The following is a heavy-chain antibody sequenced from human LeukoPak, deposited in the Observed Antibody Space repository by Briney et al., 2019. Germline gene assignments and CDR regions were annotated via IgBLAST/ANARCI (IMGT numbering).Heavy chain of an antibody. Sequence: PSETLSLTCTVSGGSISISSSYRGWIRQPPGKGLEWIGSIYYSGSTYYNPSLKSRVTISVDTSKNQFSLKLSSATAADTAVYYCARVPGYSYGIDYWGQGTLVTVSS. D-gene: IGHD5-18*01. CDR1: GGSISISSSY. J-gene: IGHJ4*02. CDR2: IYYSGST. CDR3: ARVPGYSYGIDY. V-gene: IGHV4-39*07.